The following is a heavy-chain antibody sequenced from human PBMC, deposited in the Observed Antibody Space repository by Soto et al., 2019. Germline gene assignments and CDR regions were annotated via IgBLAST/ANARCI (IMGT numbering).Heavy chain of an antibody. J-gene: IGHJ3*02. V-gene: IGHV3-13*01. Sequence: VQLVESGGGLVQPGGSLRLSCAASGFTFTSYDMHWVRQAPGKGLEWVSSIGIAGDAYYPGSVKGRFTISREDAKNSLYLQMNNLRAGDTAVYYCARAYCSGATCYGGEFAFDIWGQGTMVTVSS. CDR2: IGIAGDA. D-gene: IGHD2-15*01. CDR3: ARAYCSGATCYGGEFAFDI. CDR1: GFTFTSYD.